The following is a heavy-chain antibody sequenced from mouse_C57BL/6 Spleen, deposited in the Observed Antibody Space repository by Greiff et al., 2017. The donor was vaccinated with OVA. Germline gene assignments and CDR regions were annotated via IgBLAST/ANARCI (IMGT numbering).Heavy chain of an antibody. V-gene: IGHV1-26*01. CDR1: GYTFTDYY. CDR2: INPNNGGT. Sequence: VQLQQSGPELVKPGASVKISCKASGYTFTDYYMNWVKQSHGKSLEWIGDINPNNGGTSYNQKFKGKATLTVDKSSSTAYMELRSLTSEDSAVYYCAKRIYYDYIYYAMDYWGQGTSVTVSS. D-gene: IGHD2-4*01. CDR3: AKRIYYDYIYYAMDY. J-gene: IGHJ4*01.